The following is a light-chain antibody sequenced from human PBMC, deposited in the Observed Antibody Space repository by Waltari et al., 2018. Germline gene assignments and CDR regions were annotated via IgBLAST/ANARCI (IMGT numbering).Light chain of an antibody. Sequence: AVQVTQSPSSLSASVGDRVTIPCRASQGIRNDLGWYQQKAGKAPKLLIYAASTLESGVPSRFSGSGSGTDFTLTISSLQPEDFATYYCLQDYTYPRTFGQGTKVEIK. CDR2: AAS. CDR3: LQDYTYPRT. V-gene: IGKV1-6*01. CDR1: QGIRND. J-gene: IGKJ1*01.